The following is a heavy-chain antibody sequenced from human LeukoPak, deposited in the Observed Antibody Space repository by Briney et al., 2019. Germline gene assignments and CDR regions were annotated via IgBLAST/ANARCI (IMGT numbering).Heavy chain of an antibody. D-gene: IGHD6-13*01. J-gene: IGHJ6*03. CDR3: ARECMLVPYYYYYMDV. CDR1: GGSISSSSYY. V-gene: IGHV4-39*07. Sequence: SETLSLTCTVSGGSISSSSYYWGWIRQPPGKGLEWIGSIYYSGSTYYNPSLKSRVTISVDTSKNQFSLKLSSVTAADTAVYYCARECMLVPYYYYYMDVWGKGTTVTVSS. CDR2: IYYSGST.